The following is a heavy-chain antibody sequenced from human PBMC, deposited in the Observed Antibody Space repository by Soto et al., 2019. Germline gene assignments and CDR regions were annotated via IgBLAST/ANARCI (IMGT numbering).Heavy chain of an antibody. D-gene: IGHD3-16*01. V-gene: IGHV1-18*01. CDR2: ISACNGNT. J-gene: IGHJ4*02. CDR1: GYTFYSYG. CDR3: ARDFGNDLSSPGAVFNY. Sequence: QVQLVQSGAEVKKPGASVKVSCKASGYTFYSYGISWVRQAPGQGLEWMGWISACNGNTNYAQKLQGRVTMTTDTYTSTVYMELSSLRSDDAAVHYCARDFGNDLSSPGAVFNYWGQGTLVTVAS.